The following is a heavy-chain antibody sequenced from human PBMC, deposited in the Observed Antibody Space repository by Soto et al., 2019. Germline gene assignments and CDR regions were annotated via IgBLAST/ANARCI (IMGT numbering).Heavy chain of an antibody. CDR3: ARVPAAGNDAFDI. J-gene: IGHJ3*02. CDR2: IIPILGIA. V-gene: IGHV1-69*02. Sequence: SVKVSCQASGGTFSSYTISWVRQAPGQGLEWMGRIIPILGIANYAQKFQGRVTITADKSTSTAYMELSSLRSEDTAVYYCARVPAAGNDAFDIWGQGTMVTVSS. CDR1: GGTFSSYT. D-gene: IGHD6-13*01.